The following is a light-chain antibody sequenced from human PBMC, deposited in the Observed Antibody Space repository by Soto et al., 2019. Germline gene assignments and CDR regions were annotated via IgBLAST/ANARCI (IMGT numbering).Light chain of an antibody. CDR1: QSVRSSY. V-gene: IGKV3-15*01. CDR3: KQYPNWPPGT. Sequence: NGRTSSPGNLSLSPGDRTTKKNKASQSVRSSYLAWYQQQPGQAPRLLIYGASTRATGIPASFSGCWSRTGFTLSVCGLQSEDFAVFCCKQYPNWPPGTCAQGTKVDIK. J-gene: IGKJ1*01. CDR2: GAS.